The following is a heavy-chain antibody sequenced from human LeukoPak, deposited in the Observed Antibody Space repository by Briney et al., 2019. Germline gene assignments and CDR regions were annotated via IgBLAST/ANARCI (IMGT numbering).Heavy chain of an antibody. Sequence: SVKVTCKASGGTLSSYAISWARQAPAQGLEWMGGTIPIFGTATYSQKFQGRVTVTADESTSTGYMELSSLRAEDTAVYYCATGGLGGSSPTYFDYWGQGTLVTVSS. CDR1: GGTLSSYA. CDR3: ATGGLGGSSPTYFDY. CDR2: TIPIFGTA. D-gene: IGHD1-26*01. J-gene: IGHJ4*02. V-gene: IGHV1-69*01.